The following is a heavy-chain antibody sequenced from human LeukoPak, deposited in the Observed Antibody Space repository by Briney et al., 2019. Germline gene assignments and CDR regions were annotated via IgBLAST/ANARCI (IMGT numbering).Heavy chain of an antibody. Sequence: SETLSLTCIVSGGSISSGGYYWSWIRQHPGKVLEWIGYIYYSGSTYYNPSLKSRVIISVDTSKNQFSLKLSSVTAADTAVYYCARDHGYYDSWYFDLWGRGTLVTVSS. CDR1: GGSISSGGYY. CDR2: IYYSGST. V-gene: IGHV4-31*03. J-gene: IGHJ2*01. D-gene: IGHD3-22*01. CDR3: ARDHGYYDSWYFDL.